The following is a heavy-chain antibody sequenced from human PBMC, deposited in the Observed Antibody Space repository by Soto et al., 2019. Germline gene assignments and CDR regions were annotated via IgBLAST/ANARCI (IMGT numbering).Heavy chain of an antibody. V-gene: IGHV3-13*05. Sequence: GSLRLSCVASGFTFSAYDMHWVRQIKGKGLEWVSGIGTVGDPFYPGSVKGRFTISRENANNSLYLQMNRLRAGDTAVYYCARSRGGRKDGVFLFYKGGSHYNGMDVLRQGTTVTGS. CDR2: IGTVGDP. D-gene: IGHD3-3*01. CDR1: GFTFSAYD. CDR3: ARSRGGRKDGVFLFYKGGSHYNGMDV. J-gene: IGHJ6*02.